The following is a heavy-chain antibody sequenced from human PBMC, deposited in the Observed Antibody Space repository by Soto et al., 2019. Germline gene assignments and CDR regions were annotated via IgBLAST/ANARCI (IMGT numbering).Heavy chain of an antibody. CDR1: GYTLTELS. V-gene: IGHV1-24*01. CDR2: FDPEDGET. CDR3: ATVSTRDGYNDY. J-gene: IGHJ4*02. D-gene: IGHD5-12*01. Sequence: SVKVSCKVSGYTLTELSMHWVRQAPGKGLEWMGGFDPEDGETIYAQKFQGRVTMTEDTSTDTAYMELSSLRSEDTAVYYCATVSTRDGYNDYWGQGTLVTVS.